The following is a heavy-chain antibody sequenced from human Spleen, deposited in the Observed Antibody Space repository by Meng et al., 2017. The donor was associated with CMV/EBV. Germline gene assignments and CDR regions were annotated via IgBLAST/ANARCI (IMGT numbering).Heavy chain of an antibody. CDR2: IRYDGSDK. V-gene: IGHV3-30*02. D-gene: IGHD3-22*01. CDR3: ALDSSYYDSSRPRFDH. J-gene: IGHJ4*02. CDR1: GFTFTNYG. Sequence: GGSLRLSCAASGFTFTNYGINWVRQAPGKGLEWVAFIRYDGSDKYYSDSVKGRFSISRDDSKNTLYLQMNSLRAEDTAAYYCALDSSYYDSSRPRFDHWGQGTLVTVSS.